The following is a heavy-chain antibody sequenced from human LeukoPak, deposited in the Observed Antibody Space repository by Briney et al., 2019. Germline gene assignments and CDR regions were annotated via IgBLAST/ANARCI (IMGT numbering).Heavy chain of an antibody. CDR2: TYYRSKLYS. V-gene: IGHV6-1*01. Sequence: SSSLTCAFSLVSVSNNSAAWNSLRQSPSTGFDWLGRTYYRSKLYSDYSLSVKSRITVNPHAYKHQFSLQLNSVTPEDTALYYCARGPGLKFDCWGQGTLVTVSS. D-gene: IGHD2-21*01. J-gene: IGHJ4*02. CDR3: ARGPGLKFDC. CDR1: LVSVSNNSAA.